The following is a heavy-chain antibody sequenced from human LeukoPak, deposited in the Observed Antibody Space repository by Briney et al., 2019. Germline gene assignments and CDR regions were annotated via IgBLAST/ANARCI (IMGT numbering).Heavy chain of an antibody. CDR3: ARVGSSGWYDFDY. V-gene: IGHV1-8*01. J-gene: IGHJ4*02. CDR1: GYTFTSYD. Sequence: ASVKVSCNASGYTFTSYDINWVRQATGQGLEWMGWMNPNSGDTGYAQKFQGRVTMTRNTSISTAYMELSSLRSEETAVYYCARVGSSGWYDFDYWGQGTLVTVSS. D-gene: IGHD6-19*01. CDR2: MNPNSGDT.